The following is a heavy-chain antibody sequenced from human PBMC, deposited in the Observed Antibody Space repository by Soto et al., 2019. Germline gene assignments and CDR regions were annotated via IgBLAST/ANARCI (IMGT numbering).Heavy chain of an antibody. J-gene: IGHJ4*02. CDR1: GFTFSNYW. Sequence: EVQLVESGGGLVQPGGSLRLSCAGSGFTFSNYWMHWVRQAPGKGLEWVSRIDHDGPTDYADSVRGRFTISSDNAENTLYLQMNSLKPEDKAVYYCVRDSHGDYWCQGTLVTVSS. V-gene: IGHV3-74*01. CDR2: IDHDGPT. CDR3: VRDSHGDY.